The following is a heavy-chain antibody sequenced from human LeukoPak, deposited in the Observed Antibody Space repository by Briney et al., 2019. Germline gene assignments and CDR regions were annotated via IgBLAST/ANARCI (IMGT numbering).Heavy chain of an antibody. CDR3: ARDAYYYDSSSYYRNAFDI. CDR1: GFTFSDYY. Sequence: GGSLRLSCAASGFTFSDYYISWIRQAPGKGLEWLSYIYGIDSTISYAASVKGRFTISRDNAKNSLYLRMNSLRAEDTAVYYCARDAYYYDSSSYYRNAFDIWGQGTVVTVSS. V-gene: IGHV3-11*01. J-gene: IGHJ3*02. D-gene: IGHD3-22*01. CDR2: IYGIDSTI.